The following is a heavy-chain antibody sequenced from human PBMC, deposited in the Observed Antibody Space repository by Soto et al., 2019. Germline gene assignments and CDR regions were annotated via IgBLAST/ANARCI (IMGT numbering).Heavy chain of an antibody. J-gene: IGHJ4*02. CDR1: GGSISSSY. Sequence: SETLSLTCTVSGGSISSSYWSWIRQPPGKGLEWIGYIYYTGNIDYSPSLKSRVTMSVDTSKKQLSLNLTSVTAADTAVYYCATDSGGGSSYFDNWGQGTLVTVSS. D-gene: IGHD2-15*01. CDR3: ATDSGGGSSYFDN. V-gene: IGHV4-59*01. CDR2: IYYTGNI.